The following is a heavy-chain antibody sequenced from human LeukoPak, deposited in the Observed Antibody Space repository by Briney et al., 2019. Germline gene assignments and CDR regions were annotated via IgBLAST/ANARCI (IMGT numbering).Heavy chain of an antibody. CDR1: GFSFSRYW. V-gene: IGHV3-7*01. D-gene: IGHD2-8*01. J-gene: IGHJ4*02. CDR2: INQDVSRV. Sequence: PGGSLRLSCSGSGFSFSRYWLAWVRQAPGKGLEWVASINQDVSRVHYVDSVKGRSTISRDNAKSSLFLQMTSLRVEDTAVYYCARLKDDVTKFDYWSQGTLVTVSS. CDR3: ARLKDDVTKFDY.